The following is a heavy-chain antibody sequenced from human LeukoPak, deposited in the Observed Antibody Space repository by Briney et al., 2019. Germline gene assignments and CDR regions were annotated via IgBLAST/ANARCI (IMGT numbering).Heavy chain of an antibody. CDR1: GFTFSSYE. CDR3: ARGGYSYGYFDY. CDR2: ISSSGSTI. V-gene: IGHV3-48*03. D-gene: IGHD5-18*01. J-gene: IGHJ4*02. Sequence: GGSLRLSCAASGFTFSSYEMNWVRQAPGKGLEWVSSISSSGSTIYYADSVKGRFTISRDNAKNSLYLQMNSLRAEDTAVYYCARGGYSYGYFDYWGQGTLVTVSS.